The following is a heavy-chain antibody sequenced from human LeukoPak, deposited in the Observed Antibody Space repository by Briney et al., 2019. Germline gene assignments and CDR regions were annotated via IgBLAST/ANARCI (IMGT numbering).Heavy chain of an antibody. D-gene: IGHD3-22*01. CDR1: GFTVSSNY. J-gene: IGHJ6*03. Sequence: GGSLRLSCAASGFTVSSNYMSWVRQAPGKGLEWVSVIYSGGSTYYADSVKGRFTISRDNSKNTLYLQMNSLRAEDTAVYYCAREYYYDSSGPGPDSYYMDVWGKGTTVTISS. V-gene: IGHV3-66*01. CDR3: AREYYYDSSGPGPDSYYMDV. CDR2: IYSGGST.